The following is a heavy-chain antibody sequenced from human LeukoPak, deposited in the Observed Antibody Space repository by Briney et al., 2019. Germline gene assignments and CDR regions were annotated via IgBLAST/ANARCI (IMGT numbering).Heavy chain of an antibody. CDR3: AKDIFATVTTPGDY. V-gene: IGHV3-11*01. CDR1: GFTFSDYY. J-gene: IGHJ4*02. CDR2: ISSSGSTI. Sequence: GGSLRLSCAASGFTFSDYYMSWIRQAPGKGLEWVSYISSSGSTIYYADSVKGRFTISRDNAKNSLYLQMNSLRAEDTALYHCAKDIFATVTTPGDYWGQGTLVTVSS. D-gene: IGHD4-17*01.